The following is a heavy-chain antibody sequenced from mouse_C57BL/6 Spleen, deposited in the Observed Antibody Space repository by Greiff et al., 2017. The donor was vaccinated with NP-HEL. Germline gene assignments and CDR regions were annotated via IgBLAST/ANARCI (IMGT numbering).Heavy chain of an antibody. Sequence: QVQLKESGAELVKPGASVKISCKASGYAFSSYWMNWVKQRPGKGLEWIGQIYPGDGDTNYNGKFKGKATLTADKSASTAYMQLSSLTSEDSAVYFCARWGGYDYGAWFAYWGQGTLVTVSA. J-gene: IGHJ3*01. D-gene: IGHD2-4*01. CDR2: IYPGDGDT. CDR3: ARWGGYDYGAWFAY. CDR1: GYAFSSYW. V-gene: IGHV1-80*01.